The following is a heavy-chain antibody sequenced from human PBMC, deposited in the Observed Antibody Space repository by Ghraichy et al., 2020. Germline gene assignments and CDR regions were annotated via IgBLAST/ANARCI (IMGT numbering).Heavy chain of an antibody. Sequence: GESLRLSCAASGFTFSSYAMHWVRQAPGKGLEWVAVISYDGSNKYYADSVKGRFTISRDNSKNTLFLQMNSLRAEDTAVYYCARDGRSSGYYYGWFDPWGQGTLVTVSS. CDR2: ISYDGSNK. CDR1: GFTFSSYA. CDR3: ARDGRSSGYYYGWFDP. J-gene: IGHJ5*02. V-gene: IGHV3-30*04. D-gene: IGHD3-22*01.